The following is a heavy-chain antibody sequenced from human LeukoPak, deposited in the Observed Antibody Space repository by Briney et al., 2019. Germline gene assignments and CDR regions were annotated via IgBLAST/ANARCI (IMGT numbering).Heavy chain of an antibody. CDR3: VKDGGYSGYETSGY. V-gene: IGHV3-64D*06. CDR2: ISSNGGST. CDR1: GFTFSRYA. Sequence: PGGSLRLSCSASGFTFSRYAMHWVRRAPGKGLEYVSAISSNGGSTYYADSVKGRFTISRDNSKNTLYLQMSSLRAEDTAVYYCVKDGGYSGYETSGYWGQGTLVTVSS. J-gene: IGHJ4*02. D-gene: IGHD5-12*01.